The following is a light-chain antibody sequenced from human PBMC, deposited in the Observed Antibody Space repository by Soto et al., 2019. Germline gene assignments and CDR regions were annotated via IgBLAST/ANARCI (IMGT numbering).Light chain of an antibody. CDR2: DVS. Sequence: SVLTQPASVSGSPGQSITISCTGPSSDVGGYNYVSWYQQHPGKAPTLMIYDVSNRPSGVSNRFSGSKSGNTASLTISGLQAEDEADYYCSSYTSSSTLEDVFGTGTKVTVL. V-gene: IGLV2-14*01. CDR1: SSDVGGYNY. CDR3: SSYTSSSTLEDV. J-gene: IGLJ1*01.